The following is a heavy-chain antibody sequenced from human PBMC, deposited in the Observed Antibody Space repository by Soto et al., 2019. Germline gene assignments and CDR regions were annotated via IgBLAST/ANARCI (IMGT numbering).Heavy chain of an antibody. CDR1: GYTFTSYG. Sequence: ASVKVSCKASGYTFTSYGISWVRQAPGQGLEWMGWISAYNGNTNYAKKLQGRVTMTTDTAKSTAYMELRSLRSDDTAVYYCAREPLYGSGSYYGWGYYYGIDVWGQGTTVTVSS. J-gene: IGHJ6*02. CDR2: ISAYNGNT. D-gene: IGHD3-10*01. CDR3: AREPLYGSGSYYGWGYYYGIDV. V-gene: IGHV1-18*04.